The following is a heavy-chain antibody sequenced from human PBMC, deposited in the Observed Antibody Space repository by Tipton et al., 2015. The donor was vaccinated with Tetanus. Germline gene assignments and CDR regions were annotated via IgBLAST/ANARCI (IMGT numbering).Heavy chain of an antibody. Sequence: SLRLSCVASGFVFSDDAINWVRQAPGKGLEWVSVIYTGGSTYYADSVKGRFSISRDSSTNTLYLQMNSLRAEDTAVYYCAVGGYNHAFDIWGQGTMVTVSS. CDR2: IYTGGST. CDR3: AVGGYNHAFDI. V-gene: IGHV3-53*01. J-gene: IGHJ3*02. CDR1: GFVFSDDA. D-gene: IGHD5-18*01.